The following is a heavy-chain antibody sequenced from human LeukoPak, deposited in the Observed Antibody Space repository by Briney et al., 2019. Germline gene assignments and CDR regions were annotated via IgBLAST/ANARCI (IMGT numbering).Heavy chain of an antibody. CDR3: AGISIAAAGASPYYYYYYYMDV. D-gene: IGHD6-13*01. Sequence: SETLSLTCTVSGGSINSYYWSWIRQPPGKGLEWIGYVDHSGSTSYNPSLKSRTSISVDTSKNQFPLKLSSVTAADTAVYYCAGISIAAAGASPYYYYYYYMDVWGKGTTVTVSS. J-gene: IGHJ6*03. CDR1: GGSINSYY. CDR2: VDHSGST. V-gene: IGHV4-59*08.